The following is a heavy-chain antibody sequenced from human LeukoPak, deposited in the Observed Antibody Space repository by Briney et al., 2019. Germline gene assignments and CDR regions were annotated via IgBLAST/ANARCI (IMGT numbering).Heavy chain of an antibody. D-gene: IGHD3-10*01. CDR1: GYSFTSYW. CDR2: IYPGDSDT. V-gene: IGHV5-51*01. J-gene: IGHJ5*02. CDR3: AKQKAYGSGSYTWFDP. Sequence: GESLKISCKGSGYSFTSYWIGWVRQMPGKGLEGMGIIYPGDSDTRYSPSFQGQVTISADKSISTAYLQWSSLKASDTAMYYCAKQKAYGSGSYTWFDPWGQGTLVTVSS.